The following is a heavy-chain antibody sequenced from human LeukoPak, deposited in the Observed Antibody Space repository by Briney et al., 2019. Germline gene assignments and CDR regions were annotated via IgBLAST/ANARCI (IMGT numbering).Heavy chain of an antibody. D-gene: IGHD2-15*01. CDR2: ISYDGSNK. Sequence: GRSLRLSCAASGFTFSSYAMHWVRQAPGKGLEWVAVISYDGSNKYYADSVKGRFTISRDNSKSTLYLQMNSLRAEDTAVYYCAREPMYAALDYWGQGTLVTVSS. J-gene: IGHJ4*02. CDR3: AREPMYAALDY. CDR1: GFTFSSYA. V-gene: IGHV3-30*04.